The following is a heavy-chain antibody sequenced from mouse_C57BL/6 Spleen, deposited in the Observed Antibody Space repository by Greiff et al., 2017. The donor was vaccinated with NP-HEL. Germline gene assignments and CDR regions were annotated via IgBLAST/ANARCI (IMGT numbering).Heavy chain of an antibody. CDR3: TTGDGYYPVYFDY. J-gene: IGHJ2*01. Sequence: VQLQQSGAELVRPGASVKLSCTASGFNIKDYYMHWVKQRPEQGLEWIGRIDPEDGDPEYAPKFQGKATMTADTSSNTAYLQLSSLTSEDTAVYYFTTGDGYYPVYFDYWGQGTTLTVSS. V-gene: IGHV14-1*01. D-gene: IGHD2-3*01. CDR2: IDPEDGDP. CDR1: GFNIKDYY.